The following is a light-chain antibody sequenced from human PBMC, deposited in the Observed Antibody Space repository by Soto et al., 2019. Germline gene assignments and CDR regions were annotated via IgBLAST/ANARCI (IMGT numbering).Light chain of an antibody. J-gene: IGKJ4*01. CDR3: QQYNNWPPPLT. CDR1: QSVSSN. V-gene: IGKV3-15*01. CDR2: GAS. Sequence: EIVMTQSPATLSVSPGERATLSCRASQSVSSNLAWYQQKPGQAPRLLIYGASTRATGIPARFSGSGSGTEFTLTISRLQSEDFAVYYCQQYNNWPPPLTFGGGTKLEIK.